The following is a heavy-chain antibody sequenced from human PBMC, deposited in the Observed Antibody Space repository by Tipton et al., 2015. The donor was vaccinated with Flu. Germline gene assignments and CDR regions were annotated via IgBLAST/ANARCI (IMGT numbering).Heavy chain of an antibody. Sequence: TLSLTCTVSGGSISSYYWSWIRQPAGKGLEWIGRIYTSGSTNYNPSLKSRVTISVDTSKNQFSLKLSSVTAADTAVYYCARHSLRVTQEYYFDYWGQGTLVTVSS. CDR2: IYTSGST. V-gene: IGHV4-4*07. CDR3: ARHSLRVTQEYYFDY. D-gene: IGHD4-23*01. J-gene: IGHJ4*02. CDR1: GGSISSYY.